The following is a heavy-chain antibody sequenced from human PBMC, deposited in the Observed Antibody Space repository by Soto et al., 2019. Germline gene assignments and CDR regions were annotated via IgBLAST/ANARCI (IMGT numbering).Heavy chain of an antibody. CDR3: ATWHEREHAYDV. D-gene: IGHD1-1*01. CDR1: GFIFNAYG. V-gene: IGHV3-30*03. J-gene: IGHJ3*01. CDR2: VSYNGDNK. Sequence: GGSLRLSCAASGFIFNAYGIHWVRQAPDKGLEWVAVVSYNGDNKYYGDSVKGRFTTSSDSSKTTVYLQMNDLRPADTAVYYCATWHEREHAYDVWGQGTTVTVSS.